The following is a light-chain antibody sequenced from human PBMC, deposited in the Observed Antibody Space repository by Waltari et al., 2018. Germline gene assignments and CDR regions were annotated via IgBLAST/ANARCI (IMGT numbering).Light chain of an antibody. Sequence: DIVMTQSPDSLAVSLGERATINCKSSQSVLYSSNNKNYLAWYQQKAGQPPKLIIYWASTRESGVPDRFSGSGSGTDFTLTISSLQAEDVAVYYCQQHNGTPRTFGQGTKLEIK. CDR2: WAS. J-gene: IGKJ2*01. V-gene: IGKV4-1*01. CDR3: QQHNGTPRT. CDR1: QSVLYSSNNKNY.